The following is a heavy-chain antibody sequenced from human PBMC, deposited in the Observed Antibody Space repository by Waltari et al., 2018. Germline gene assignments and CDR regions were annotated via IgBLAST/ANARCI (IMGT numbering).Heavy chain of an antibody. CDR2: ISYDGSNK. CDR3: ARGMIVVVPAASFY. CDR1: GFPLITYA. Sequence: VDSGGAVAQLGRSLSLPFPASGFPLITYALHWVRRPPGKGREWVAVISYDGSNKYYADSVKGRFTISRDNSKNTLYLQMNSLRAEDTAVYYCARGMIVVVPAASFYWGQGTLVTVSS. J-gene: IGHJ4*02. V-gene: IGHV3-30*01. D-gene: IGHD2-2*01.